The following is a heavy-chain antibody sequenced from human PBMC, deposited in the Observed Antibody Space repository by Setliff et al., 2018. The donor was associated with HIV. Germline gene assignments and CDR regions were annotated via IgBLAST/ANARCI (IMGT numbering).Heavy chain of an antibody. CDR2: IIPIFGST. CDR3: ARDDHYYDSGSYYSDWYFDL. CDR1: GGTFSNYA. V-gene: IGHV1-69*13. Sequence: ASVKVSCKASGGTFSNYAISWVRQAPGQGLEWMGGIIPIFGSTKYAQKFQGRVTITADESTSTADMGLSSLRSEDTAVYYCARDDHYYDSGSYYSDWYFDLWGRGTLVTVSS. J-gene: IGHJ2*01. D-gene: IGHD3-10*01.